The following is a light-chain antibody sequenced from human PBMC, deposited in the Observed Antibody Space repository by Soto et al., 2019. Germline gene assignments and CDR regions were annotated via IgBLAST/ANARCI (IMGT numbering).Light chain of an antibody. V-gene: IGLV1-44*01. CDR2: TNT. CDR1: SSNVGGNP. Sequence: QAVRTPPPSACGSPGQRVTISCSGSSSNVGGNPVNWYQHVPTTAPKLLIYTNTQRPSGVPDRFSGSKSGTSASLAISGLQSEDEADYYCASWDDSLNGPVFGTGTKV. J-gene: IGLJ1*01. CDR3: ASWDDSLNGPV.